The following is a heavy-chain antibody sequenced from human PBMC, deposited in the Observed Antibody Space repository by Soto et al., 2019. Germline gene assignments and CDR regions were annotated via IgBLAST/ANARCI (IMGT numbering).Heavy chain of an antibody. D-gene: IGHD4-17*01. CDR3: ARDLGLMTTVIRGSIDY. CDR1: GYTFTNYG. CDR2: ISAYNGNT. Sequence: QVQLVQSGAEVKNPGASVKVSCKASGYTFTNYGISWVRQAPGQGLEWMGWISAYNGNTNYAQKLQGRVTMTTDTSTSTAYMELRSLSSDDTAVYYCARDLGLMTTVIRGSIDYWGQGTLVTVSS. J-gene: IGHJ4*02. V-gene: IGHV1-18*01.